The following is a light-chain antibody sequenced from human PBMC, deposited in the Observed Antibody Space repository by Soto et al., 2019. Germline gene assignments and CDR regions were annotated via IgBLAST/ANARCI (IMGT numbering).Light chain of an antibody. Sequence: EIVLTQSPATLSLPPGERATLSSRASQSVSSYLACYQQKPGQAPKLLIYDASNRATGIPARFSGSGSGTDFTLTISSLEPEDFAVYYCQQRRTFGGGTKVDIK. J-gene: IGKJ4*01. CDR1: QSVSSY. CDR3: QQRRT. V-gene: IGKV3-11*01. CDR2: DAS.